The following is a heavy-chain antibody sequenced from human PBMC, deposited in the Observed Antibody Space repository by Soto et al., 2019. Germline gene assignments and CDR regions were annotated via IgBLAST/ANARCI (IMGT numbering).Heavy chain of an antibody. CDR2: ISSNGNT. Sequence: SETLSLTCTVSDGSISGNFLTWIRQPAGKGLEWIGRISSNGNTDYNPSLKSRVTMSIDTSKNHFSLDLISVTASDTAIYYCASDNVGPRSGGGMDVWGQGTTVTVSS. D-gene: IGHD1-26*01. CDR1: DGSISGNF. J-gene: IGHJ6*02. V-gene: IGHV4-4*07. CDR3: ASDNVGPRSGGGMDV.